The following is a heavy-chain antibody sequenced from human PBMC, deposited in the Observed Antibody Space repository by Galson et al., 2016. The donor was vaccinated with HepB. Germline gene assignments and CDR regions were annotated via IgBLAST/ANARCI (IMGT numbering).Heavy chain of an antibody. CDR2: IRSKAYGGTT. CDR1: GFTFGDYA. J-gene: IGHJ1*01. CDR3: SAAFCGGACAEYFQH. Sequence: SLRLSCAASGFTFGDYAISWVRQAPGKGLEWVGFIRSKAYGGTTEYAASVKDRFTISRDDSKSIAYLQMNSQKTEDTAVYYCSAAFCGGACAEYFQHWGPGTLVTVSS. V-gene: IGHV3-49*04. D-gene: IGHD2-21*02.